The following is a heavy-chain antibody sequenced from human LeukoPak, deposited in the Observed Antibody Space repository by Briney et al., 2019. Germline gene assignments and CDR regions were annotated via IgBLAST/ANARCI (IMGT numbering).Heavy chain of an antibody. J-gene: IGHJ5*02. V-gene: IGHV4-39*07. Sequence: PSETLSLTCTVSGGSISSYYWSWIRQPPGKGLEWIGSISYDGSTYYTPSLKSRVTISVNTSKNQFSLKLSSVTAADTAVYYCARALLWFGELLSPAHNWFDPWGQGTLVTVSS. CDR3: ARALLWFGELLSPAHNWFDP. CDR2: ISYDGST. CDR1: GGSISSYY. D-gene: IGHD3-10*01.